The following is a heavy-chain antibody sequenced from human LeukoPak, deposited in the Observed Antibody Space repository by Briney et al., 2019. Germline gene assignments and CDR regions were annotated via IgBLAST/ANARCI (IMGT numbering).Heavy chain of an antibody. J-gene: IGHJ4*02. CDR2: IYYSGST. Sequence: PSETLSLTCTVSGGSISSYYWSWIRQAPGKGLEWIGYIYYSGSTYYNPSLKSRVTISVDTSKSQFSLKLSSVTAADTAVYYCAREGGCSGGSRYSFDYWGQGTLVTVSS. CDR1: GGSISSYY. CDR3: AREGGCSGGSRYSFDY. V-gene: IGHV4-59*06. D-gene: IGHD2-15*01.